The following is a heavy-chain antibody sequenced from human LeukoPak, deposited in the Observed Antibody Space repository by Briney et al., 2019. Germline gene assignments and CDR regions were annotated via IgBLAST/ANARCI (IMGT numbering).Heavy chain of an antibody. CDR3: ARTARGSYYDRFDY. CDR1: GGSISSFY. V-gene: IGHV4-59*08. J-gene: IGHJ4*02. Sequence: SETLSLTCTVSGGSISSFYWNWIRQPPGKGLEWIGYISYSGSTNSNPSLKSRVTISIHTSTIQFSLKLTSVTAADTAVYYCARTARGSYYDRFDYWGQGTLVTVSS. D-gene: IGHD1-26*01. CDR2: ISYSGST.